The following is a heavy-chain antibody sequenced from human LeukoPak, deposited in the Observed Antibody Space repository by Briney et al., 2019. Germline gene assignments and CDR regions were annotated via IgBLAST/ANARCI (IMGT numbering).Heavy chain of an antibody. CDR3: AGGMDSSGYYQDDAFDI. J-gene: IGHJ3*02. Sequence: GGSLRLSCAASGFTFSSSGMHWVRQAPGKGLEWVAFIRYGGSHKYYADSVKGRFTISRDNAKNSLYLQMNSLRAEDTAVYYCAGGMDSSGYYQDDAFDIWGQGTMVTVSS. CDR2: IRYGGSHK. D-gene: IGHD3-22*01. CDR1: GFTFSSSG. V-gene: IGHV3-30*02.